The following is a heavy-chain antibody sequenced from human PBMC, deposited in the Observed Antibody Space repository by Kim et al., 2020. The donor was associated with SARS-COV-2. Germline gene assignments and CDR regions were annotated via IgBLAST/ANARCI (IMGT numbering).Heavy chain of an antibody. J-gene: IGHJ5*02. CDR3: ARLGMVRGVIMTPNWFDP. D-gene: IGHD3-10*01. Sequence: SETLSLTCTVSGGSISSSSYYWGWIRQPPGKGLEWIGSIYYSGSTYYNPSLKSRVTISVDTSKNQFSLKLSSVTAADMAVYYWARLGMVRGVIMTPNWFDPWGQGTLVTVSS. CDR1: GGSISSSSYY. V-gene: IGHV4-39*01. CDR2: IYYSGST.